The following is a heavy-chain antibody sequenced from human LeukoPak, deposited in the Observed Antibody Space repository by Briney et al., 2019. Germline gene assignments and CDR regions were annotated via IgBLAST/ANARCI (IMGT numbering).Heavy chain of an antibody. V-gene: IGHV4-59*12. CDR1: GGSISSYY. CDR3: ARDERYMDV. Sequence: SETLSLTCTVSGGSISSYYWSWIRQPPGKGLEWIGSIYYSGSTYYNPSLKSRVTISVDTSKNQFSLKLSSVTAADTAVYYCARDERYMDVWGKGTTVTVSS. CDR2: IYYSGST. J-gene: IGHJ6*03.